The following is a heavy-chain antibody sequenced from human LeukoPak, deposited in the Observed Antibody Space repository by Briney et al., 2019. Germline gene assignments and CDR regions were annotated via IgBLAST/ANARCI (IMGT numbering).Heavy chain of an antibody. V-gene: IGHV3-33*01. Sequence: PGRSLRLSCAASGFTFSSYGMHWVRQAPGKGLEWVAVIWYDGSNKYYADSVKGRFTISRDNSKNTLYLQMNSLRAEDTAVYYCARFRALEMATIGHFDYWGQGTLVTVSS. CDR3: ARFRALEMATIGHFDY. J-gene: IGHJ4*02. CDR1: GFTFSSYG. D-gene: IGHD5-24*01. CDR2: IWYDGSNK.